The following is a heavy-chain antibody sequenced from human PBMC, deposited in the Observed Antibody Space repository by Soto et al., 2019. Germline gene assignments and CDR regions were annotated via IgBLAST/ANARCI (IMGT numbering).Heavy chain of an antibody. D-gene: IGHD1-26*01. CDR1: GFTFSSYA. V-gene: IGHV3-23*01. Sequence: EVQLLESGGGLVQPGGSLRLSCAASGFTFSSYAMSWVRQAPGKGLEWVSAISGSGGSTYYADSVKGRFTISRDNSKNTLYLQMNSLRAEDTAVYYCAKGGAARGGYYYYGMDVWGQGTTFTVSS. CDR3: AKGGAARGGYYYYGMDV. J-gene: IGHJ6*02. CDR2: ISGSGGST.